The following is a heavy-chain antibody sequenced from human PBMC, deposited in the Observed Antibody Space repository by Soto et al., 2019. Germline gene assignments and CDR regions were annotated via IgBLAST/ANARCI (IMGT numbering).Heavy chain of an antibody. CDR2: IYYSGST. J-gene: IGHJ6*02. V-gene: IGHV4-30-4*01. CDR1: GGSISSGDYY. CDR3: ARYRITMVRGVITFPYGMDV. Sequence: TSETLSLSCTVSGGSISSGDYYWSWIRQPPGKGLEWIGYIYYSGSTYYNPSLKSRVTISVDTSKNQFSLKLSSVTAADTAVYYCARYRITMVRGVITFPYGMDVWGQGTTVTVSS. D-gene: IGHD3-10*01.